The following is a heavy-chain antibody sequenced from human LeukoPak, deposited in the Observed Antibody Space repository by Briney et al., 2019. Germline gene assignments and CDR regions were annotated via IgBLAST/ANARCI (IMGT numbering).Heavy chain of an antibody. Sequence: QPGGSLRLTCAASGFAVSSYEMNWVRQAPGRGLEWISYISSSGTTIYYVDSVKGRFTMSRDNANTSLYLAMNSLTAADTASYYCARDLPESSTVTCKFELWARGTRHSVSS. D-gene: IGHD2-2*01. CDR1: GFAVSSYE. CDR3: ARDLPESSTVTCKFEL. J-gene: IGHJ2*01. V-gene: IGHV3-48*03. CDR2: ISSSGTTI.